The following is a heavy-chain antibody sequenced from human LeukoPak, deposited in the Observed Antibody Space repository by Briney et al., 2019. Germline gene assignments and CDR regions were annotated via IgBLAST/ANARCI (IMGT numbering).Heavy chain of an antibody. Sequence: GGSLRLSCAASGFTFSSYAMSWVRQAPGKGLEWVSAISGSGGSTHYADSVKGRFTISRDNSKNTLYLQMNSLRAEDTAVYYCAKLDMITFGPLDYWGQGTLVTVSS. CDR1: GFTFSSYA. CDR3: AKLDMITFGPLDY. J-gene: IGHJ4*02. V-gene: IGHV3-23*01. D-gene: IGHD3-16*01. CDR2: ISGSGGST.